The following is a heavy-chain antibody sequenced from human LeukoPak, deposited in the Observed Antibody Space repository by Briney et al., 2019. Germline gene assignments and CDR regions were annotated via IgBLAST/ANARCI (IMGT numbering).Heavy chain of an antibody. CDR3: ARRMEGDYGNWFDS. CDR2: IFYSEST. CDR1: GGAISSYY. Sequence: SETLSLTCTVSGGAISSYYWNWIRQPPGRGLERIGSIFYSESTNYNPSLKSRVTMSVDTSKNEFSLKLSSVTAADTAVYYCARRMEGDYGNWFDSWGQGTLVTVSS. V-gene: IGHV4-59*08. J-gene: IGHJ5*01. D-gene: IGHD4-17*01.